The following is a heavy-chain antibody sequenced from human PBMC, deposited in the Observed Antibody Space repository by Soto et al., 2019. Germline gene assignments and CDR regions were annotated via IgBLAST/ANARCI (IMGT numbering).Heavy chain of an antibody. CDR3: ARGEGGYVWGSYRTYNWFDP. CDR2: ISSSSSTI. V-gene: IGHV3-48*02. Sequence: EVQLVESGGGLVQPGGSLRLSCAASGFTFSSYSMNWVRQAPGKGLEWVSYISSSSSTIYYADSVKGRFTISRDNAKNSLYLRMNSLRDEDTAVYYCARGEGGYVWGSYRTYNWFDPWGQGTLVTVSS. CDR1: GFTFSSYS. D-gene: IGHD3-16*02. J-gene: IGHJ5*02.